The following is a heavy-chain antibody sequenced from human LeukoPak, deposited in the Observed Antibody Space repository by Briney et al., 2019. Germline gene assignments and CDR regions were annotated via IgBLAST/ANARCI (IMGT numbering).Heavy chain of an antibody. CDR3: ARVGGRYSPLGY. CDR2: IKQDGSEK. J-gene: IGHJ4*02. CDR1: GFSFSSYW. Sequence: GGSLRLSCPASGFSFSSYWMSWVRQAPGQVLEWVANIKQDGSEKYDGDAVKGRFTITRDNDKNSLFLQMTSLRAEDTAVYYCARVGGRYSPLGYWGQGTLVTVSS. V-gene: IGHV3-7*01. D-gene: IGHD3-16*02.